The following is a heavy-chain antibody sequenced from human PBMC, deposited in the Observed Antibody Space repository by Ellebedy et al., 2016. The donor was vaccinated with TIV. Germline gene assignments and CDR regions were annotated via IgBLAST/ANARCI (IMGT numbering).Heavy chain of an antibody. D-gene: IGHD5-18*01. Sequence: GGSLRLXXAASGFTFSSYGMHWVRQAPGKGLEWVAVISYDGSNKYYADSVKGRFTISRDNSKNTLYLQMNSLRAEDTAVYYCAKDMGIQLWLTHYGMDVWGQGTTVTASS. V-gene: IGHV3-30*18. CDR2: ISYDGSNK. CDR3: AKDMGIQLWLTHYGMDV. J-gene: IGHJ6*02. CDR1: GFTFSSYG.